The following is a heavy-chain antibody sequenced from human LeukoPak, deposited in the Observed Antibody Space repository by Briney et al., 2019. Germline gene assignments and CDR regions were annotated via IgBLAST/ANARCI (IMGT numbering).Heavy chain of an antibody. CDR3: ARDWMGISGRPQWLRFFDY. Sequence: ASVKVSCKASGYTFTSYGISWVRQAPGQGLEWMGWISAYNGNTNYAQKLQGRVTMTTDTSTSTAYMELRSLRSDDTAVYYCARDWMGISGRPQWLRFFDYWGQGTLVTVSS. J-gene: IGHJ4*02. CDR1: GYTFTSYG. V-gene: IGHV1-18*01. D-gene: IGHD5-12*01. CDR2: ISAYNGNT.